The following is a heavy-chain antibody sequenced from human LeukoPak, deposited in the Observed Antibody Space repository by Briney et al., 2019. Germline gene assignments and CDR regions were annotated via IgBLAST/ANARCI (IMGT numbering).Heavy chain of an antibody. CDR1: GCTFAGYY. D-gene: IGHD4-17*01. J-gene: IGHJ5*02. Sequence: ASVKVSCKASGCTFAGYYMHWVRQAPGQGLEWMGWINPSGGGTNYAQKFQGRVTMTRDTSISTAYMELSRLRSDDTAVYYCARVGTTVTSHGWFDPWGQGTQVTVSS. CDR2: INPSGGGT. V-gene: IGHV1-2*02. CDR3: ARVGTTVTSHGWFDP.